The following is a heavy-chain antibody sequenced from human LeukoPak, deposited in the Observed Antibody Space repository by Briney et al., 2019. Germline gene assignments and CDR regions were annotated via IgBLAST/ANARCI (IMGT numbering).Heavy chain of an antibody. V-gene: IGHV4-34*01. CDR3: ARGGRLPYYYYYYMDV. CDR1: GESFSDHY. D-gene: IGHD4-11*01. CDR2: IHHGGTT. J-gene: IGHJ6*03. Sequence: SETLSLTCAVYGESFSDHYWTWIRQSPGKGLEWIGEIHHGGTTNYNPSFKSRVTISVDTSKNQFSLKLSSVTAADTAVYYCARGGRLPYYYYYYMDVWGKGTTVTVSS.